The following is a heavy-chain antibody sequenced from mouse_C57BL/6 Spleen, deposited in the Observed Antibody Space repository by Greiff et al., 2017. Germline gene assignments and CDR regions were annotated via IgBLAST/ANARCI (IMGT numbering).Heavy chain of an antibody. CDR2: INYDGSST. Sequence: EVNVVESEGGLVQPGSSMKLSCTASGFTFSDYYMAWVRQVPEKGLEWVANINYDGSSTYYLDSLKSRFIISRDNAKNILYLQMSSLKSEDTATYYCARDVGFDYWGQGTTLTVSS. V-gene: IGHV5-16*01. CDR3: ARDVGFDY. J-gene: IGHJ2*01. CDR1: GFTFSDYY.